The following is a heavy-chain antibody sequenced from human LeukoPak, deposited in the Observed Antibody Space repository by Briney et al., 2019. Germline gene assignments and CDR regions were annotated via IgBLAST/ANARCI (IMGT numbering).Heavy chain of an antibody. CDR3: ARDLTNGLHYFDC. V-gene: IGHV3-64*01. D-gene: IGHD5-24*01. Sequence: PGGSLRLSCAASGFIFSSYAMHWVRQAPGKGLEYVSAIGNNGDTTYYANSVKGRFTISRDNSKHTLYLEMGSLRAEDMAVYYCARDLTNGLHYFDCWGQGTLVTVSS. CDR1: GFIFSSYA. CDR2: IGNNGDTT. J-gene: IGHJ4*01.